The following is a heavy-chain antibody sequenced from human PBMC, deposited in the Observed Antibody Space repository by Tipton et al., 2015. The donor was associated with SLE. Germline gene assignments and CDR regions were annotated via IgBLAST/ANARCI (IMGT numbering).Heavy chain of an antibody. J-gene: IGHJ4*02. CDR1: GGSISSYY. D-gene: IGHD3-22*01. Sequence: TLSLTCTVSGGSISSYYWSWIRQPARKGLEWIGRIYTSGSTNYNPSLKSRVTMSVDTSKNQFSLKLSSVTAADTAVYYCAREGTYDSSGSVYFDYWGQGTLVTVSS. CDR2: IYTSGST. V-gene: IGHV4-4*07. CDR3: AREGTYDSSGSVYFDY.